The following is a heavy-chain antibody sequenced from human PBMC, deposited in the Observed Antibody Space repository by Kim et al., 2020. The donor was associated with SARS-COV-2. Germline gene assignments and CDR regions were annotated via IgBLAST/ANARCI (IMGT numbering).Heavy chain of an antibody. J-gene: IGHJ1*01. CDR1: GFTFSSYA. D-gene: IGHD5-12*01. Sequence: GGSLRLSCAASGFTFSSYAMHWVRQAPGKGMEWVAVISYDGSNKYYADSVKGRFTISRDNSKNTLYLQMNSLRAEDTAVYYCAREGMATILNWGQGTLVT. CDR3: AREGMATILN. CDR2: ISYDGSNK. V-gene: IGHV3-30*04.